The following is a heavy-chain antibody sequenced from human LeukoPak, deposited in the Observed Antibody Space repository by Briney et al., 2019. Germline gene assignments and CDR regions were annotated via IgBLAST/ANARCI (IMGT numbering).Heavy chain of an antibody. Sequence: GESLKISCKGSGYRITNYLNGWVRQMAGEGLELMGIIYPGDSDTRYNPSFEGQVTISADKSISTAYLQWSSLKASDTAVYYCARLSRSRKHGSTSGVEYWGQGTLVSVSS. CDR3: ARLSRSRKHGSTSGVEY. D-gene: IGHD3-10*01. V-gene: IGHV5-51*01. J-gene: IGHJ4*02. CDR1: GYRITNYL. CDR2: IYPGDSDT.